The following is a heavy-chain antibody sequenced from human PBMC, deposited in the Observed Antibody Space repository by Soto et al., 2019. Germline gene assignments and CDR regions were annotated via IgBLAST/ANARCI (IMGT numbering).Heavy chain of an antibody. CDR1: EFTFSNYG. CDR2: ILNDGSNR. J-gene: IGHJ6*02. Sequence: QVQLVESGGGVVQPGRSLRLSCAASEFTFSNYGMHWVRQAPGKGLEWVAVILNDGSNRYHADSVKDRFTISRDNSKNTLYLQMNSRRAEDTAVYYCARDDEYSGNGTDVWGQVTTVTVS. D-gene: IGHD3-10*01. V-gene: IGHV3-33*01. CDR3: ARDDEYSGNGTDV.